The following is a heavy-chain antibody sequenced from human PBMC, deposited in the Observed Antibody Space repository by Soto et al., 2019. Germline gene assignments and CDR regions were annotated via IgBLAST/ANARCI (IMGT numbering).Heavy chain of an antibody. V-gene: IGHV1-69*13. Sequence: GASVKVSCKASGYTFTSYGISWVRQAPGQGLEWMGGIIPIFGTANYAQKFQGRVTITADESTSTAYMELSSLRSEHTAVYYCARNLAFLYYYDSSGTSDAFDIWGQGTMVTVSS. CDR2: IIPIFGTA. CDR3: ARNLAFLYYYDSSGTSDAFDI. CDR1: GYTFTSYG. D-gene: IGHD3-22*01. J-gene: IGHJ3*02.